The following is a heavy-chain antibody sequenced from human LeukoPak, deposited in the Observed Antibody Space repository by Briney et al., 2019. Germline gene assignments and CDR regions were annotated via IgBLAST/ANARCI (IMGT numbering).Heavy chain of an antibody. D-gene: IGHD4-11*01. CDR1: GGTFSSYA. J-gene: IGHJ4*02. CDR2: IIPILGIA. CDR3: ARGERVTSSLDY. Sequence: SVKVSCKASGGTFSSYAISWVRQAPGQGLEWMGRIIPILGIANYAQKFQGRVTITADKSTSTAYMELSSLRSEDTAVYYCARGERVTSSLDYWGQGTLVTVSS. V-gene: IGHV1-69*04.